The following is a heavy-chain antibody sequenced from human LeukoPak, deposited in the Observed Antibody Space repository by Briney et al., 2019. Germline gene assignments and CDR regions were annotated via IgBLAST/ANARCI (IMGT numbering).Heavy chain of an antibody. D-gene: IGHD4-23*01. Sequence: GGSLRLSCAASGFTFSNYGLHWVRQAPGKGLEWVAIISYDGSNKYFADSVKGRFTISRDNSKNTLYLQVNSLTAEDTAVYYCARGNSDAFDIWGHGTMVTVSS. CDR3: ARGNSDAFDI. V-gene: IGHV3-30*03. CDR1: GFTFSNYG. CDR2: ISYDGSNK. J-gene: IGHJ3*02.